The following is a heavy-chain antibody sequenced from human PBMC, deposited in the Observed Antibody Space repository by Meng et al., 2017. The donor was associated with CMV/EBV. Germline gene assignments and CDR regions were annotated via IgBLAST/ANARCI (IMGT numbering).Heavy chain of an antibody. CDR3: ARRSVVVPAAPWTYYDFWSGYYTEGYYYYGMDV. D-gene: IGHD3-3*01. J-gene: IGHJ6*02. CDR1: GYTFTSYD. V-gene: IGHV1-8*03. CDR2: MNPNSGNT. Sequence: ASVKVSCKASGYTFTSYDINWVRQATGQGLEWMGWMNPNSGNTGYAQKFQGRVTITRNTSISTAYMELSNLRSEDTAVYYCARRSVVVPAAPWTYYDFWSGYYTEGYYYYGMDVWGQGTTVTVSS.